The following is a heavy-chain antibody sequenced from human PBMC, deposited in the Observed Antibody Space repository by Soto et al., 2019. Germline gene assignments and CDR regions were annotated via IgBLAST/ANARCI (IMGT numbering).Heavy chain of an antibody. Sequence: EVQLVESGGGLVQPGGSLRLSCAASGFTFSSSWMNWVRQAPGKGLEWVADIKEDGSEKYYVDIVKGRFTISRDNVENSLYLQMNSLIGEDSAVYFCARDRGYSSYDYWGLGTLVTVSS. V-gene: IGHV3-7*01. CDR2: IKEDGSEK. D-gene: IGHD5-18*01. J-gene: IGHJ4*02. CDR1: GFTFSSSW. CDR3: ARDRGYSSYDY.